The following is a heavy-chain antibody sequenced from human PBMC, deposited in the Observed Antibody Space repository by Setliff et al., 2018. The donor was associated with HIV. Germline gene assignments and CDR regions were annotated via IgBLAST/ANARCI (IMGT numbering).Heavy chain of an antibody. CDR2: IYSDGNT. Sequence: GGSLRLSCAASGFAISGTYMTWVRQAPGKGLEWVSVIYSDGNTYYADSVKGRFTVSRDNSKNTLHLQMNSLRGEDTAVYYCVRNGNYYYYMDVWGKGTTVTVSS. V-gene: IGHV3-53*05. J-gene: IGHJ6*03. CDR1: GFAISGTY. CDR3: VRNGNYYYYMDV.